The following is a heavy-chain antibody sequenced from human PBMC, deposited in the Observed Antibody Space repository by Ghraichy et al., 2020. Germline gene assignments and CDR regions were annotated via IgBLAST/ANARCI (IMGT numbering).Heavy chain of an antibody. J-gene: IGHJ3*02. Sequence: ASVKVSCKASGYTFTSYYMHWVRQAPGQGLEWMGIINPSGGSTSYAQKFQGRVTMTRDTSTSTVYMELSSLRSEDTAVYYCARAARRTYYYDSSGFGAFDIWGQGTMVTVSS. V-gene: IGHV1-46*01. CDR2: INPSGGST. D-gene: IGHD3-22*01. CDR3: ARAARRTYYYDSSGFGAFDI. CDR1: GYTFTSYY.